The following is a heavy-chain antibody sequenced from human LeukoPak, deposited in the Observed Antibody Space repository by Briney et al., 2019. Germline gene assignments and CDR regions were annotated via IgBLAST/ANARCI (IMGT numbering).Heavy chain of an antibody. CDR2: ISSSSSYI. V-gene: IGHV3-21*01. CDR3: ARGGNGYSGTDAFDI. Sequence: GGSLRLSCAASGFTFSSYSMNWVRQAPGKGLEWVSSISSSSSYIYYADSAKGQFTISRDNAKNSLYLQMNSLRAEDTAVYYCARGGNGYSGTDAFDIWGQGTMVTVSS. J-gene: IGHJ3*02. D-gene: IGHD5-24*01. CDR1: GFTFSSYS.